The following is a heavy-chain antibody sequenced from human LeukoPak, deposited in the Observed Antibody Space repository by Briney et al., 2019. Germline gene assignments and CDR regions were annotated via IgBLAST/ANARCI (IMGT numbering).Heavy chain of an antibody. Sequence: GGSLRLSCEASGFTFSSYAMHWVRQAPGKGLEYVSAISNNGGGTYYANSVKGRFTISRDNSKNTLYLQMGSLRAEDMAVYYCARADIVVVAAATQLRYYGMDVWGQGTTVTVSS. CDR1: GFTFSSYA. CDR2: ISNNGGGT. J-gene: IGHJ6*02. V-gene: IGHV3-64*01. CDR3: ARADIVVVAAATQLRYYGMDV. D-gene: IGHD2-15*01.